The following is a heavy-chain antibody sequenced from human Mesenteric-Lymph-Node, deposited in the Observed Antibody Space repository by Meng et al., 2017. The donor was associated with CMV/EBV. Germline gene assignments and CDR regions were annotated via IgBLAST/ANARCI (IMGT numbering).Heavy chain of an antibody. V-gene: IGHV2-5*02. J-gene: IGHJ4*02. D-gene: IGHD6-13*01. CDR3: ARRLRSSNWYYFDY. Sequence: FSGFSLSTSGVGVGWLRQSPGKALEWLALIYWDDDKRYSPSLKSRLTLSMDTSKNQVVLTMTNMDPVDTATYYCARRLRSSNWYYFDYWGQGTLVTVSS. CDR2: IYWDDDK. CDR1: GFSLSTSGVG.